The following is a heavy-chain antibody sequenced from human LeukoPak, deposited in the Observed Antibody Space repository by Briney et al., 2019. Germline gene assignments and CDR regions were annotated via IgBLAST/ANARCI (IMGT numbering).Heavy chain of an antibody. V-gene: IGHV2-5*01. D-gene: IGHD4-17*01. J-gene: IGHJ5*02. Sequence: SGPTLVNPTQTLTLTCTFSGFSLSTSGVGVGWIRQPPGKALEWLALIYWNDDKRYSPSLKSRLTITKDTSKNQVVLTMTNMDPGDTATYYCAHRRRGVSNDYGGSDNWFDPWGQGTLVTVSS. CDR3: AHRRRGVSNDYGGSDNWFDP. CDR1: GFSLSTSGVG. CDR2: IYWNDDK.